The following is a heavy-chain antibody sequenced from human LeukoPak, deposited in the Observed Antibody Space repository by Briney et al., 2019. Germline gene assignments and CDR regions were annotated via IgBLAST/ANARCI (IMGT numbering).Heavy chain of an antibody. D-gene: IGHD6-13*01. CDR3: ARAEYSSSWFLSHSYFDY. V-gene: IGHV3-48*01. J-gene: IGHJ4*02. CDR1: GFTFSSYW. Sequence: PGGSLRLSCAASGFTFSSYWMSWVRQAPGKGLEWVSYISSSSSTIYYADSVKGRFTISRDNAKNSLYLQMNSLRAEDTAVYYCARAEYSSSWFLSHSYFDYWGQGTLVTVSS. CDR2: ISSSSSTI.